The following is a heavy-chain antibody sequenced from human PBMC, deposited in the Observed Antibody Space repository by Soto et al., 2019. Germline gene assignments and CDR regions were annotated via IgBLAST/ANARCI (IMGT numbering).Heavy chain of an antibody. CDR1: GGSVSSYY. Sequence: PSETLSLTCTVSGGSVSSYYWSWIRQPPGKGLEWVGYIYYSGSTNYNPSLKSRVTISVDTSKNQFPLKLNSVTAADTAVYYCARRYGSSFDYWGQGTLVTVSS. CDR2: IYYSGST. V-gene: IGHV4-59*08. D-gene: IGHD6-13*01. CDR3: ARRYGSSFDY. J-gene: IGHJ4*02.